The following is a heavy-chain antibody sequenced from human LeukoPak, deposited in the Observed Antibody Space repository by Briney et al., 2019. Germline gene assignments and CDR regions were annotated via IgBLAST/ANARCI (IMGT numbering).Heavy chain of an antibody. D-gene: IGHD6-13*01. V-gene: IGHV4-39*07. J-gene: IGHJ4*02. Sequence: SETLSLTCTVSGGSISSSNYYWGWIRQPPGKGLEWIGNLYYSGSTYYNPSLKSRVTISVDASKNQFSLKLSSVTAADTAVYYCAMIAAAGRSFDYWGQGTLVTVSS. CDR2: LYYSGST. CDR3: AMIAAAGRSFDY. CDR1: GGSISSSNYY.